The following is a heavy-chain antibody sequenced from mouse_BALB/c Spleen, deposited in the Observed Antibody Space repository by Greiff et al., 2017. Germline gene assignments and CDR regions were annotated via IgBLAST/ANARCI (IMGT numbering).Heavy chain of an antibody. J-gene: IGHJ3*01. CDR1: GYSITSDYA. CDR2: ISYSGST. Sequence: VQLQQSGPGLVKPSQSLSLTCTVTGYSITSDYAWNWLRQFPGNKLEWMGYISYSGSTSYTPSLKSRISITRDTSKNQFFLQLNSVTTEDTATYYCARYGNGAWFAYWGQGTLVTVSA. V-gene: IGHV3-2*02. CDR3: ARYGNGAWFAY. D-gene: IGHD1-1*01.